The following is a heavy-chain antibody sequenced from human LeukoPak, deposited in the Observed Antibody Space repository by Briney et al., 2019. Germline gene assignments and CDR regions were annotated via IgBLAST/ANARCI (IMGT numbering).Heavy chain of an antibody. CDR1: GYTFTSYG. CDR3: ARDPIYYGSGSYDY. D-gene: IGHD3-10*01. V-gene: IGHV1-18*01. Sequence: ASVKVSCKASGYTFTSYGISWVRQAPGQGLEWMGRISAYNGNTNYAQKLQGRVTMTTDTSTSTAYMELRSLRSDDTAVYYCARDPIYYGSGSYDYWGQGTLVTVSS. CDR2: ISAYNGNT. J-gene: IGHJ4*02.